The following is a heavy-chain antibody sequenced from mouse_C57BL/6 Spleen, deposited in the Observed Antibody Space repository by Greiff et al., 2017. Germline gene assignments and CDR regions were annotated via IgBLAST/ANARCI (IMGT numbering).Heavy chain of an antibody. D-gene: IGHD3-3*01. CDR3: AKNGKGPDEGFAY. J-gene: IGHJ3*01. CDR1: GFSLTSYG. V-gene: IGHV2-5*01. CDR2: IWRGGST. Sequence: VQVVESGPGLVQPSQSLSITCTVSGFSLTSYGVHWVRQSPGKGQEWLGVIWRGGSTDYNAAFMSRLSITKDNSKSQVFFKMNSLQADDTAIYYCAKNGKGPDEGFAYWGQGTLVTVSA.